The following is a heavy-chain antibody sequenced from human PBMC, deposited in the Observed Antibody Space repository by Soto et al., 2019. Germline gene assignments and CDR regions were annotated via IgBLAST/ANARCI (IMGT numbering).Heavy chain of an antibody. J-gene: IGHJ6*02. CDR2: IYHSGST. D-gene: IGHD6-6*01. CDR1: GGSISSSNW. V-gene: IGHV4-4*02. CDR3: ARVQIVRGVYYYGMDV. Sequence: PSETLSLTCAVSGGSISSSNWWSWVRQPPGKGLEWIGEIYHSGSTNYNPSLKSRVTISVDKSKNQFSLKLSSVTAADTAVYYCARVQIVRGVYYYGMDVWGQGTPVTVS.